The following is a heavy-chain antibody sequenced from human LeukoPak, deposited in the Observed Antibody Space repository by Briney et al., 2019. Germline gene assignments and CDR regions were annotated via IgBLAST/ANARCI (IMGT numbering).Heavy chain of an antibody. J-gene: IGHJ4*02. CDR2: IKQDGSEK. Sequence: GGSLSLSCKASGFTFSTYWMTWVRQAPGKGLEWVANIKQDGSEKYYVVSVKGRFTISRDNTKKSVYLQMNSLRAEDTAVYYCAINHDYWGQGTLVTVSS. CDR1: GFTFSTYW. V-gene: IGHV3-7*01. CDR3: AINHDY.